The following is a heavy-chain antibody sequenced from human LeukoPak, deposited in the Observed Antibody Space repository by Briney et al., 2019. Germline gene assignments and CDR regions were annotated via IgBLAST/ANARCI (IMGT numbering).Heavy chain of an antibody. CDR1: GGSISSYY. Sequence: TSETLSLTCTVSGGSISSYYWSWIRQPPGKGLEWIGNIYYTGSTNYSPSLKGRVSLSVDTSKNQFSLRLNSVTAADTAVYYCAREGWDYNLDYWGQGTLVTVSS. CDR3: AREGWDYNLDY. CDR2: IYYTGST. J-gene: IGHJ4*02. D-gene: IGHD1-7*01. V-gene: IGHV4-59*01.